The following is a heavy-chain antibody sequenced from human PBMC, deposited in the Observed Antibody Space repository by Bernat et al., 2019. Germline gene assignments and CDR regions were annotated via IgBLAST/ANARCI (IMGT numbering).Heavy chain of an antibody. Sequence: EVQLVESGGGLVQPGGSLRLSCAASGFSLSSYEINWVRQTPGKGLEWVSYMNIGGSPIYYADSVKGRFTISRDNAKNSFYLQMNSLRVEDTALYYCATHQWRQPPYIVYWGQGTLVTVSS. CDR3: ATHQWRQPPYIVY. J-gene: IGHJ4*02. CDR1: GFSLSSYE. V-gene: IGHV3-48*03. CDR2: MNIGGSPI. D-gene: IGHD6-19*01.